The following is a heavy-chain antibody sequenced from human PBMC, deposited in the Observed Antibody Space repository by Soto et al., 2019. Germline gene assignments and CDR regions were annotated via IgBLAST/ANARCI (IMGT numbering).Heavy chain of an antibody. CDR1: GFTFSDYY. CDR2: ISSSGSTI. J-gene: IGHJ5*02. D-gene: IGHD4-4*01. Sequence: GGSLRLSYAASGFTFSDYYMSWIRQAPGKGLEWVSYISSSGSTIYYADSVKGRFTISRDNAKNSLYLQMNSLRAEDTAVYYCARWAVTHNWFDPWGQGTLVTVSS. CDR3: ARWAVTHNWFDP. V-gene: IGHV3-11*01.